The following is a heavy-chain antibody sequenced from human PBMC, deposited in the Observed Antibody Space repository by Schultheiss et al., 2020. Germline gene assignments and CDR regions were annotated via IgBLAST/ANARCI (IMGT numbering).Heavy chain of an antibody. CDR1: GYTFTNNA. D-gene: IGHD5-18*01. CDR2: INTNTGNP. V-gene: IGHV7-4-1*02. CDR3: ARGERSTWVQIDY. Sequence: ASVKVSCKTSGYTFTNNAMNWVRQAPGQGLEWMGWINTNTGNPRYARGFTGRFVFSSDTSVSTAYLQISSLKAEDTAVYYCARGERSTWVQIDYWGQGTLVTVSS. J-gene: IGHJ4*02.